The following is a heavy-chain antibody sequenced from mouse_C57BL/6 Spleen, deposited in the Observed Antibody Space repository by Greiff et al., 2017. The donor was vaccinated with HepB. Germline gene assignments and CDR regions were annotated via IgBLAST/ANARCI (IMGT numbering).Heavy chain of an antibody. CDR3: ARSSITTVVEDY. V-gene: IGHV14-2*01. Sequence: EVKVVESGAELVKPGASVKLSCTASGFNIKDYYMHWVKQRTEQGLEWIGRIDPEDGETKYAPKFQGKATITADTSSNTAYLQLSSLTSEDTAVYYCARSSITTVVEDYWGQGTTLTVSS. CDR1: GFNIKDYY. J-gene: IGHJ2*01. CDR2: IDPEDGET. D-gene: IGHD1-1*01.